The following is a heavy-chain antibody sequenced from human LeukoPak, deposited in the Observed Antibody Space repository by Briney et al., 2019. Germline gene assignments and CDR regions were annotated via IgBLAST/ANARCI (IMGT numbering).Heavy chain of an antibody. CDR1: GYTFTSYD. CDR2: MNPNSGNT. CDR3: AIVGGSNRDAFDI. Sequence: ASVKVSCKASGYTFTSYDINWVRQATGQGLEWMGWMNPNSGNTGYAQKFQGRVTMTRNTSISTAYMELSSLRSEDTAVYYWAIVGGSNRDAFDICGQGTMVTVSS. J-gene: IGHJ3*02. V-gene: IGHV1-8*01. D-gene: IGHD3-16*01.